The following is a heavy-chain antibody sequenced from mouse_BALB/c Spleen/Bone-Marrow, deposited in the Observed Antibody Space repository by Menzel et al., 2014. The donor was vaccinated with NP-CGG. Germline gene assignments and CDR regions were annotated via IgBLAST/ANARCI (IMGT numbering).Heavy chain of an antibody. CDR2: IWSGGST. CDR1: GFSLTSYG. J-gene: IGHJ1*01. Sequence: QAQLKHSGPGLVQPSQSLSITCTVSGFSLTSYGVHWVRQPPGKGLEWLGVIWSGGSTDYNAAFISRLSISKDKSKSQVFFKMNSLQADDTAIYYCARTNYYGWYFDVWGAGTTVTVSS. V-gene: IGHV2-4*02. D-gene: IGHD1-1*01. CDR3: ARTNYYGWYFDV.